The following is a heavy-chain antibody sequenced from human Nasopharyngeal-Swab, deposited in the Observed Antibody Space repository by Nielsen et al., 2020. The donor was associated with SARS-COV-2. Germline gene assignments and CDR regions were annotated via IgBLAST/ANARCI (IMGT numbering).Heavy chain of an antibody. V-gene: IGHV1-2*02. CDR1: GYTFTGYY. D-gene: IGHD3-22*01. J-gene: IGHJ4*02. CDR2: INPNSGGT. Sequence: ASVKVSCKASGYTFTGYYMHWVRQAPGQGLEWMGWINPNSGGTNYAQKFQGRVTMTRDTSISTAYMELSSLRSEDTAVYYCARLGASSRMGTMIVVALYYFDHWGQGTLVTVSS. CDR3: ARLGASSRMGTMIVVALYYFDH.